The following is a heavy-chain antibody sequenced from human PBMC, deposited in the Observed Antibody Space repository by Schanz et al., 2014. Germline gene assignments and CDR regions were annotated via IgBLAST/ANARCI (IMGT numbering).Heavy chain of an antibody. D-gene: IGHD2-2*01. CDR1: GFTFSTYA. V-gene: IGHV3-48*01. Sequence: EVQLLESGGGLVQPGGSLRLSCAASGFTFSTYAMSWVRQAPGKGLEWVSSISSSGSYIHYADSVKGRFTVSRDNARNSLYLHMNTLGAEDTAVYYCARAARRTRVVPLYFDYWGQGTLVTVSS. J-gene: IGHJ4*02. CDR3: ARAARRTRVVPLYFDY. CDR2: ISSSGSYI.